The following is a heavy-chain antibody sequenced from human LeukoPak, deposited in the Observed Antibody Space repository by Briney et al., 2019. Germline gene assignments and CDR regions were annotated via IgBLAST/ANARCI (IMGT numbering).Heavy chain of an antibody. Sequence: GASVKVSCKASGYTFTSYDINWVRQATGQGLEWMGWMNPNSGNTGCAQKFQGRVTMTRNTSISTAYMELSSLRSEDTAVYYCARGTYYDILTGYYKEGYYYYGMDVWGQGTTVTVSS. V-gene: IGHV1-8*01. CDR2: MNPNSGNT. CDR1: GYTFTSYD. J-gene: IGHJ6*02. CDR3: ARGTYYDILTGYYKEGYYYYGMDV. D-gene: IGHD3-9*01.